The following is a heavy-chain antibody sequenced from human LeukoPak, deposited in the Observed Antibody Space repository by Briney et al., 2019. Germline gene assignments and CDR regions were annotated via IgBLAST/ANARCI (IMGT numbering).Heavy chain of an antibody. V-gene: IGHV3-74*01. D-gene: IGHD4-17*01. Sequence: GGSLRLSCAASGFTFSSYWMHWVRQAPGKGLVWVSRINSDGSSTSYADSVKGRFTISRDNAKNTLYLQMNSLRAEETAVYYCVSGGDYGYYYYYMDVWGKGTTVTVSS. J-gene: IGHJ6*03. CDR2: INSDGSST. CDR3: VSGGDYGYYYYYMDV. CDR1: GFTFSSYW.